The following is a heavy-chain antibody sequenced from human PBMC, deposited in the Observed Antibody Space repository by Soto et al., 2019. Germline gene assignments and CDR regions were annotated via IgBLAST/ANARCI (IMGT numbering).Heavy chain of an antibody. V-gene: IGHV3-21*01. CDR3: ARDSLLWFGELPFGPTESYYYMDV. D-gene: IGHD3-10*01. CDR1: GFTFSSYS. J-gene: IGHJ6*03. Sequence: GGSLRLSCAASGFTFSSYSMNWVRQAPGKGLEWVSSISSSSSYIYYADSVKGRFTISRDNAKNSLYLQMNSLGAEDTAVYYCARDSLLWFGELPFGPTESYYYMDVWGKGTTVTVSS. CDR2: ISSSSSYI.